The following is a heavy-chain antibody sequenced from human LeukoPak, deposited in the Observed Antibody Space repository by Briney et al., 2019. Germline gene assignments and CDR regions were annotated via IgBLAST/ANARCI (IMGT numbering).Heavy chain of an antibody. V-gene: IGHV1-46*01. D-gene: IGHD3-22*01. CDR2: INPSGGTT. CDR1: GYTSTSYY. J-gene: IGHJ4*02. Sequence: ASVKVSCKASGYTSTSYYMRWVRQAPGQGLEWMGIINPSGGTTSYAQKFQGRVTMTRDTSTSTIYMELSSLRSEDTAVYYCARSLTGYYDSSGFWGQGTLVTVSS. CDR3: ARSLTGYYDSSGF.